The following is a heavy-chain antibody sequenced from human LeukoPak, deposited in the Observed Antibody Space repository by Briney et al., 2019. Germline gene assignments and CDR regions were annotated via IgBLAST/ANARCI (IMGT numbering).Heavy chain of an antibody. Sequence: PSETLSLTCTVSGGSISSYYWSWIRQPPGKGLEWIGYIYYSGSTNYNPSLKSRVTMSVDRPKNQFSLKLSSVTAADTAVYYCARRIYYYDAFDIWGQGTMVTVSS. CDR1: GGSISSYY. D-gene: IGHD3-10*01. CDR3: ARRIYYYDAFDI. CDR2: IYYSGST. V-gene: IGHV4-59*08. J-gene: IGHJ3*02.